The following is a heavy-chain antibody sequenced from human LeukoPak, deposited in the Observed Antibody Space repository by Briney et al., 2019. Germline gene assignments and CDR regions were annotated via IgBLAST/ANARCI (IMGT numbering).Heavy chain of an antibody. Sequence: SETLSLTCTVSLDSLSSGNYSWSWIRQPAGKGLEWIGRIYTSGSIHYNPPPKSRVTMSLDTSKNQFSLKLNSVTAADTAVYFCARGSYSNSGLDYWGQGTLVTVSS. CDR2: IYTSGSI. D-gene: IGHD6-6*01. V-gene: IGHV4-61*02. CDR3: ARGSYSNSGLDY. J-gene: IGHJ4*02. CDR1: LDSLSSGNYS.